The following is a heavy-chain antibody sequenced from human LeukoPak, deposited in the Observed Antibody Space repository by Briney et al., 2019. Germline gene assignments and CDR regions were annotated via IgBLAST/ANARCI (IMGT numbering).Heavy chain of an antibody. J-gene: IGHJ6*02. CDR3: ARVVIPTFPYYYYYGMDV. D-gene: IGHD3-22*01. V-gene: IGHV3-53*01. Sequence: GGSLRLSCAASGFTVSSNYMSWVRQAPGKGLEWVSVIYSGGSTYYADSVKGRFTISRDNSKNTLYLQMNSLRAEDTAVYCCARVVIPTFPYYYYYGMDVWGQGTTVTVSS. CDR2: IYSGGST. CDR1: GFTVSSNY.